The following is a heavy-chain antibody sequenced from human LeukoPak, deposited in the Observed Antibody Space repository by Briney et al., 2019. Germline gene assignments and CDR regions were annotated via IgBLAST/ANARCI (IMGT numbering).Heavy chain of an antibody. CDR3: ATIDYGSGSYYNDY. CDR1: GGSFSVYY. V-gene: IGHV4-34*01. J-gene: IGHJ4*02. D-gene: IGHD3-10*01. Sequence: SETLSLTCAVYGGSFSVYYWSWIRQPPGKGLEWIGEINHSGSTNYNPSLKSRVTISVDTSKNQFSLKLSSVTAADTAVYYCATIDYGSGSYYNDYWGQGTLVTVSS. CDR2: INHSGST.